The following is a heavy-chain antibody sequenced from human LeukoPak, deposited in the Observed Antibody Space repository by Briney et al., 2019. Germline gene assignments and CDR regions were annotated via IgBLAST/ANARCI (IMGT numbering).Heavy chain of an antibody. CDR1: GFTFSSYW. CDR2: IKQDGSEK. CDR3: AREVSAVAAKGDY. D-gene: IGHD6-19*01. Sequence: GGSLILSCAASGFTFSSYWMSWVRQAPGKGLEWVANIKQDGSEKYYVDSVKGRFTISRDNAKNSLYLQMNSLRAEDTAVYYCAREVSAVAAKGDYWGQGTLVTVSS. V-gene: IGHV3-7*01. J-gene: IGHJ4*02.